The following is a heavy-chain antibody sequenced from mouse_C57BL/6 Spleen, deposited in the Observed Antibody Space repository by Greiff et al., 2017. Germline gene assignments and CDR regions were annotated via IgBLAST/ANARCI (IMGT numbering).Heavy chain of an antibody. CDR2: ISYDGSN. Sequence: DVKVEESGPGLVKPSQSLSLTCSVTGYSITSGYYWNWIRQFPGNKLEWMGYISYDGSNNYNPSLKNRISITRDTSKNQFFLKLNSVTTEDTATYYCARGGTVDYWGQGTTLTVSS. V-gene: IGHV3-6*01. CDR3: ARGGTVDY. CDR1: GYSITSGYY. J-gene: IGHJ2*01. D-gene: IGHD3-3*01.